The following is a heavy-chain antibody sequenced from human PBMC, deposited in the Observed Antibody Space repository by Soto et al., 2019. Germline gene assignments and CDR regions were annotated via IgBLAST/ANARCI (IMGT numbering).Heavy chain of an antibody. CDR1: GFSLRTNGVG. V-gene: IGHV2-5*01. Sequence: SVHTLVNPTQTLTLTCTFSGFSLRTNGVGVGWIRQRPGKALEWLALVYWNDDKRYSPSLKSRLTITKDTSNNQVVLTMTNVDPVDTATYYCARRPAKGENYRLFDNWGQGTLVTVST. CDR2: VYWNDDK. J-gene: IGHJ4*02. CDR3: ARRPAKGENYRLFDN. D-gene: IGHD1-7*01.